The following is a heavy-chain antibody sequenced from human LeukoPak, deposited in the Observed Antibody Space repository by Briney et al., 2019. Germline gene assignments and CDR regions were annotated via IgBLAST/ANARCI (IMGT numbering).Heavy chain of an antibody. D-gene: IGHD5-12*01. Sequence: GRSLRLSCAASGFTFSSYAMSWVRQAPGKGLEWVSAISGIGGSTYYADSVKGRFTISRDNSKNTLYLQMNSLRAEDTAVYYCAKDWSGYDWVCDYWGQGTLVTVSS. V-gene: IGHV3-23*01. CDR1: GFTFSSYA. J-gene: IGHJ4*02. CDR3: AKDWSGYDWVCDY. CDR2: ISGIGGST.